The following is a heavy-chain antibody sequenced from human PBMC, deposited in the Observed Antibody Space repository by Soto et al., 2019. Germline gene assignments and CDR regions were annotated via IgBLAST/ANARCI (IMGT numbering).Heavy chain of an antibody. V-gene: IGHV1-46*01. D-gene: IGHD2-2*02. CDR3: ATSKPDIVVVPAAILSPNNWFDP. CDR1: GYTFTSYY. J-gene: IGHJ5*02. Sequence: VASVKVSCKASGYTFTSYYMHWVRQAPGQGLEWMGIINPSGGSTSYAQKFQGRVTMTRDTSTSTVYMELSSLRSEDTAVYYCATSKPDIVVVPAAILSPNNWFDPWGQGTLVTVSS. CDR2: INPSGGST.